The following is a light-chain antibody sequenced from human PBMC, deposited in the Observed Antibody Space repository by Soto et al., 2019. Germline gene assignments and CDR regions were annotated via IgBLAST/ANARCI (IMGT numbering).Light chain of an antibody. CDR3: QQYDSSPWT. J-gene: IGKJ1*01. CDR1: QSFSSSY. Sequence: ETVLTQNPRTLSVYPRDRAILCCSTSQSFSSSYLAWYQQRPGQAPRLLIYGAFSRATGIPDRFSGSGSGTDFTLTLSRLEPDDFAVYYCQQYDSSPWTFGQGTKVDIK. V-gene: IGKV3-20*01. CDR2: GAF.